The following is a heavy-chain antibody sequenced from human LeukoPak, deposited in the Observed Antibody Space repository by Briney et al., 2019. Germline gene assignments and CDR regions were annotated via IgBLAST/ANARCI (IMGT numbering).Heavy chain of an antibody. CDR1: GFTFTNYA. CDR3: AKPPNYGAYYYGMDV. V-gene: IGHV3-23*01. D-gene: IGHD1-7*01. J-gene: IGHJ6*04. CDR2: ISYNGGST. Sequence: GGSLRLLCAASGFTFTNYAMSWVRQAPGKGLDWVSAISYNGGSTYYSDSVKGRFTISRDNSKNTVYLQMICLRAEDTAVYYCAKPPNYGAYYYGMDVWGKGTAVSVSS.